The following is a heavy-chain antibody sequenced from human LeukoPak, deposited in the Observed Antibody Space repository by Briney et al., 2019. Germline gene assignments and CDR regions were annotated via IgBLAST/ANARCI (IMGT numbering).Heavy chain of an antibody. D-gene: IGHD3-3*01. CDR2: TYYRSRWFY. Sequence: SQTLSLTCVISGDSVSSNIAAWTWIRQSPSRGLEWLGRTYYRSRWFYEYAVSVKGRITINLDTSKNQLSLEMNSVIPEDTAVYYCERVLVAEGGGNVFDIWGKGKRVTVSS. V-gene: IGHV6-1*01. J-gene: IGHJ3*02. CDR3: ERVLVAEGGGNVFDI. CDR1: GDSVSSNIAA.